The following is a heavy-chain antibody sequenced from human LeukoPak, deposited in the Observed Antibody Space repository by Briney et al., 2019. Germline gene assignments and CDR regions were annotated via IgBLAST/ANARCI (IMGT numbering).Heavy chain of an antibody. CDR2: ISDNGSYA. Sequence: PGGSLRLSCAASGFTFSSYAMNWVRQAPGKGLEWVSTISDNGSYAYYADSVKGRFTITRDNSKNTLYLQMNRLRAEDTAVYYCAKQGLTTRTPSDYWGQGTLVTVSS. J-gene: IGHJ4*02. D-gene: IGHD4-17*01. CDR3: AKQGLTTRTPSDY. V-gene: IGHV3-23*01. CDR1: GFTFSSYA.